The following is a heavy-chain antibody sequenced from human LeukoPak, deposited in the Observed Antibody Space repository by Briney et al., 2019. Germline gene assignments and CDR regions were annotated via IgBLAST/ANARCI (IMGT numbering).Heavy chain of an antibody. CDR3: AKTRPLYSSSWSHGDY. J-gene: IGHJ4*02. D-gene: IGHD6-13*01. CDR1: GFTFSSYA. Sequence: SGGSLRLSCAASGFTFSSYAITWVRQAPGKGLEWVSAVSSNGAKTYYADSVKGRFTISRDNSKNTLYLQMNSLRAEDTAVYYCAKTRPLYSSSWSHGDYWGQGTLVTVSS. CDR2: VSSNGAKT. V-gene: IGHV3-23*01.